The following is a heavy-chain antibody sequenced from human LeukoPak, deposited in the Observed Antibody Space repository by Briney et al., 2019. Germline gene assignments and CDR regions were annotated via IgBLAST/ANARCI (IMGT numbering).Heavy chain of an antibody. V-gene: IGHV4-30-2*01. CDR2: IYHSGST. Sequence: PSQTLSLTCAVSGGSISSGGYSWSWIRQPPGKGLEWIGYIYHSGSTYYNPSLKSRVTISVDRSKNQFSLKLSSVTAADTAVYYCAAHISYCSGGSCPTDYWGQGTLVTVPS. D-gene: IGHD2-15*01. CDR3: AAHISYCSGGSCPTDY. J-gene: IGHJ4*02. CDR1: GGSISSGGYS.